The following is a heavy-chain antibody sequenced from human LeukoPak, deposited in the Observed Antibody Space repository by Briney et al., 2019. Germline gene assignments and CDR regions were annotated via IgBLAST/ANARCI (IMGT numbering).Heavy chain of an antibody. D-gene: IGHD5-24*01. CDR3: ARIRDGYGDY. CDR2: IYPGDSDT. V-gene: IGHV5-51*01. Sequence: GESLKISCKGSGYSFTNYWITWVRQMPGKGLEWMGIIYPGDSDTRYSPSFQGQVTISADKSISTAYLQWNSLKASDSAMYFCARIRDGYGDYWGQGTPVTVSS. J-gene: IGHJ4*02. CDR1: GYSFTNYW.